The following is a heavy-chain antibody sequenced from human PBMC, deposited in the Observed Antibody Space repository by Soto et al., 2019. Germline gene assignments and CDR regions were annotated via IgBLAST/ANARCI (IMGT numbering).Heavy chain of an antibody. CDR3: AREGIAARPLSSGWFDP. Sequence: PSETLSLTCTVSGGSISSYYWSWIRQPPGKGLEWIGYIYYSGSTNYNPSLKSRVTISVDTSKNQFSLKLSSVTAADTAVYYCAREGIAARPLSSGWFDPWGQGTPVPVSS. CDR2: IYYSGST. CDR1: GGSISSYY. D-gene: IGHD6-6*01. V-gene: IGHV4-59*01. J-gene: IGHJ5*02.